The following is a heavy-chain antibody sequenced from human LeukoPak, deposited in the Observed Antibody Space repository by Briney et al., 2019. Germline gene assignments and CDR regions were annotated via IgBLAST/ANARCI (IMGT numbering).Heavy chain of an antibody. CDR1: GFSFSSYG. D-gene: IGHD2-21*02. CDR2: IYSGGST. V-gene: IGHV3-66*01. Sequence: GGSLRLSCAASGFSFSSYGFNWVRQAPGKGLEWVSVIYSGGSTYYADSVKGRFTISRDNSKNTLYLQMNSLRAEDTAVYYCAGAAVTASDAFDIWGQGTMVTVSS. CDR3: AGAAVTASDAFDI. J-gene: IGHJ3*02.